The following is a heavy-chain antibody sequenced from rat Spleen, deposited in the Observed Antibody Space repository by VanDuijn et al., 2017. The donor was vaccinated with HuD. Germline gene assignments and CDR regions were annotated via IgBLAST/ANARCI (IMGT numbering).Heavy chain of an antibody. D-gene: IGHD3-1*01. CDR2: MTYNGDT. CDR3: TIHPRY. CDR1: GFSLSNYG. J-gene: IGHJ2*01. Sequence: VQLKESGPGLVQPSQTLSLTCTVSGFSLSNYGVIWVRQPPGEGLEWMGRMTYNGDTSYNSALISRLSISRDTSKNQVFLKMNSLQTDDTGTYYCTIHPRYWGQGVMVTVSS. V-gene: IGHV2-63*01.